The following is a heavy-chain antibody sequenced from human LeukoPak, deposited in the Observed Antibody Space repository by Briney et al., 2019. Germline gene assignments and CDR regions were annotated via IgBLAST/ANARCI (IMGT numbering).Heavy chain of an antibody. J-gene: IGHJ4*02. CDR3: ARDRGIAVAGTGLFGY. D-gene: IGHD6-19*01. CDR1: GYTFTSYG. V-gene: IGHV1-18*01. CDR2: ISAYNGNT. Sequence: ASVKVSCKASGYTFTSYGIGWVRQAPGQGLEWMGWISAYNGNTNYAQKLQGRVTMTTGTSTSTAYMELRSLRSDDTAVYYCARDRGIAVAGTGLFGYWSQGTLVTVSS.